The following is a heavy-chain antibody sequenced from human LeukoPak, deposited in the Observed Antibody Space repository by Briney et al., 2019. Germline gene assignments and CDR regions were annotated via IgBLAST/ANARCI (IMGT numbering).Heavy chain of an antibody. Sequence: GGSLRLSCAASGFTFSTYAMSWVRQAPGRGLEWVSAVRGSGSDTYYADSVKGRFTISRDNSKNTLYLQMNSLRAEDTAIYYCAKTSRRNSGYDLPFDFWGQGTLVTVSS. CDR2: VRGSGSDT. CDR3: AKTSRRNSGYDLPFDF. V-gene: IGHV3-23*01. D-gene: IGHD5-12*01. J-gene: IGHJ4*02. CDR1: GFTFSTYA.